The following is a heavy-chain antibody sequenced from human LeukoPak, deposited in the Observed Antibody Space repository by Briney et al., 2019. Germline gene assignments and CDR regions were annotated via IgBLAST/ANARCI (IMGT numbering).Heavy chain of an antibody. Sequence: GESLKISCKGSGYSFTTYWIGWVRQMPGKGLEWMGIIYPGDSDTKYSPSFQGQVTISADKSISTAYLQWSSLKASDTAIYYCARRGYTYGYTFDYWGQGTLVTVSS. CDR2: IYPGDSDT. D-gene: IGHD5-18*01. V-gene: IGHV5-51*01. CDR1: GYSFTTYW. J-gene: IGHJ4*02. CDR3: ARRGYTYGYTFDY.